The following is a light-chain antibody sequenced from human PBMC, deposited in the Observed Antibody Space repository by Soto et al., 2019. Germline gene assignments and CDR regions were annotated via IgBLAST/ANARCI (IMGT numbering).Light chain of an antibody. CDR1: QGISNY. V-gene: IGKV1-27*01. Sequence: DIQMTQSTSSLSASVGDRVTITCRASQGISNYLAWYQQKPGKVPKLLIYAASTLQSGVPSRFSGSGSGTDFTLTISSLQPEDVATYYCQKYNSAQVTFGQGTRLEIK. CDR2: AAS. CDR3: QKYNSAQVT. J-gene: IGKJ5*01.